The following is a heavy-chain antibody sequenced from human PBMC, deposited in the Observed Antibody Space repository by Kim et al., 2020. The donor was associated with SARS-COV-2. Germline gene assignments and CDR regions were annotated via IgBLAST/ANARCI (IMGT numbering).Heavy chain of an antibody. Sequence: GGSLRLSCAVSGFTFSSYAIYWVRQAPGKGLEWVAVISSDGSNKYYVDSVKGRFTISRDNSKNMLYLQVSSLRVEDTAVYYCTTFDYLGQGTLVTVSS. J-gene: IGHJ4*02. CDR3: TTFDY. CDR1: GFTFSSYA. CDR2: ISSDGSNK. V-gene: IGHV3-33*05.